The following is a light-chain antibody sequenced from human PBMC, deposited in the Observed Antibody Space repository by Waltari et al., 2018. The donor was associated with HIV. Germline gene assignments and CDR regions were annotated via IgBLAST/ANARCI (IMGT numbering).Light chain of an antibody. V-gene: IGLV2-18*02. CDR1: HSAVGSYNR. J-gene: IGLJ1*01. CDR2: EVT. Sequence: QSALTQPPSVSGSPGQSVTISCTGTHSAVGSYNRVSWYQQTPGTAPKLMIYEVTNRPSGVPDRFSGSKSGNTASLTISGLQAEDEADYYCSSYTSSATYVFGTGTKVTVI. CDR3: SSYTSSATYV.